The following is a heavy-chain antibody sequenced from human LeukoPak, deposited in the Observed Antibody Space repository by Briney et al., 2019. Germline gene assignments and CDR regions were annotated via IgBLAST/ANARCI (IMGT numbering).Heavy chain of an antibody. CDR2: MNPNSGNT. CDR3: ARVAWIGVRWFDP. Sequence: ASVKVSCKPSGYTFTSYDINWVRQAPGQGLEWMGWMNPNSGNTGYAQKFQGRVTITRNTSISTAYMELSSLRSEDTAVYYCARVAWIGVRWFDPWGQGTLVTVSS. CDR1: GYTFTSYD. J-gene: IGHJ5*02. D-gene: IGHD5-12*01. V-gene: IGHV1-8*03.